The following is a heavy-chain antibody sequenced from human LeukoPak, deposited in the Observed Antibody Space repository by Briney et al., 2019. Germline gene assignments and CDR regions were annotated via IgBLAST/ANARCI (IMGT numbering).Heavy chain of an antibody. CDR3: ARGKYYFDY. J-gene: IGHJ4*02. CDR1: GFTFSSYW. V-gene: IGHV3-7*04. CDR2: IKQDGSEK. Sequence: GGSLRLSCAVSGFTFSSYWMTRVRQAPGKGLEWVANIKQDGSEKYYVDSVKGRFTISRDNAKNSLYLQMNSLRAEDTAVYYCARGKYYFDYWGQGTLVTVSS.